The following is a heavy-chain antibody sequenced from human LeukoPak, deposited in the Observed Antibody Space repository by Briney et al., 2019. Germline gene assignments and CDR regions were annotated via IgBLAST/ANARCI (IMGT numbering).Heavy chain of an antibody. CDR1: GFTFRSLG. Sequence: PGGSLRLSCTASGFTFRSLGMHWVRQAPGKGLEWVAVIEYNGSSAYYGDSVKGRFTISRDNSKNTLYLQLNSLRPEDTAVYYCANLTPRGHGMDVWGHGTTVIVSS. D-gene: IGHD3-10*01. V-gene: IGHV3-30*18. CDR3: ANLTPRGHGMDV. J-gene: IGHJ6*02. CDR2: IEYNGSSA.